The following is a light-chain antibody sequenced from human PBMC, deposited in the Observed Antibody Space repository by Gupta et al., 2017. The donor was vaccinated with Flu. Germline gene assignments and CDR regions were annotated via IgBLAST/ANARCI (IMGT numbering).Light chain of an antibody. J-gene: IGKJ2*01. CDR3: QQYNDWFLYT. CDR2: GAS. CDR1: QSVRSK. V-gene: IGKV3-15*01. Sequence: ATLSVSPGERATPSCRASQSVRSKLAWYKQKPGQAPRLLIYGASTRDTGIPARFSGSGCGKELTLTISSRQSEDFAVYYCQQYNDWFLYTFGQGTKLEIK.